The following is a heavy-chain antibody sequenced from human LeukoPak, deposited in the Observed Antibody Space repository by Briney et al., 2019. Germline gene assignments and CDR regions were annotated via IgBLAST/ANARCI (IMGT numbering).Heavy chain of an antibody. CDR1: GYTFTSYA. Sequence: ASVKASCKASGYTFTSYAMNWVRQAPGQGLEWMGWINTNTGNPTYAQGFTGRFVFSLDTSVSTAYLQISSLKAEDTAVYYCARDEAGDYLYYFDYWGQGTLVTVSS. J-gene: IGHJ4*02. D-gene: IGHD4-17*01. CDR3: ARDEAGDYLYYFDY. V-gene: IGHV7-4-1*02. CDR2: INTNTGNP.